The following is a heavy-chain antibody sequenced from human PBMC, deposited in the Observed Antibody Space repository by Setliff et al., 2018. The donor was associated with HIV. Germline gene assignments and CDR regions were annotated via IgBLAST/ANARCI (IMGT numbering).Heavy chain of an antibody. V-gene: IGHV4-4*07. CDR2: LYVSGDT. CDR3: ARTLAYHAFDI. D-gene: IGHD2-2*01. J-gene: IGHJ3*02. CDR1: DDPISSYY. Sequence: PSETLSLTCYVTDDPISSYYWGWVRQPAGKGLEWIGRLYVSGDTNYNPSLKSRVTMSLDTSKNQFSLKLSSVTAADTAVYYCARTLAYHAFDIWGQGTMVTVSS.